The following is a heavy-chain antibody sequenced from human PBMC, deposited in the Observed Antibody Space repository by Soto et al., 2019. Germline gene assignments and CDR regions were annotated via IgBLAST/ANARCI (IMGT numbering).Heavy chain of an antibody. V-gene: IGHV3-30*18. CDR1: GLRFR. CDR3: AKVAYEFWTTYDSQGVHCDS. D-gene: IGHD3-22*01. J-gene: IGHJ4*02. Sequence: GGPLSLCCAVSGLRFRQYPAYWMDWVRVAAGKGVEWVAVISNDGNNKNDSLYVKGRVTITKDNSRDTEYLPMSGLSVEGTAICFCAKVAYEFWTTYDSQGVHCDSWGQGPLVTVTS. CDR2: ISNDGNNK.